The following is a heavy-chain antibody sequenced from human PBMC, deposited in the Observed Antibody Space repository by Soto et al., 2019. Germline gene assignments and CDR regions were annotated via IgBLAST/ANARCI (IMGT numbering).Heavy chain of an antibody. CDR2: IYPTGKT. Sequence: PSETLSLTCTVSNGSISSGGYSWSWIRQTPGKGLEWIGYIYPTGKTYYNPSLKNRATLSIDTSQNQFSPQLTSVTAADTAVYYCARAPPGPAPRWGVWGHGTTVTVS. CDR3: ARAPPGPAPRWGV. J-gene: IGHJ6*02. CDR1: NGSISSGGYS. V-gene: IGHV4-30-2*01. D-gene: IGHD3-16*01.